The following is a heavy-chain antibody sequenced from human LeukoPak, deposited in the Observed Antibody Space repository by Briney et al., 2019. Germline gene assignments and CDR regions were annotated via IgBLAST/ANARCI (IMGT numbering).Heavy chain of an antibody. Sequence: PGGSLRFSCVASGFTFSDYYMNWIRQAPGKGLEWVSYISSGSSTIYYADSVKGRFTISRDNAKNSLYLQMNSLSAEDTAMYYCARARPPHTGYGSVAYWGQGTLVTVSS. CDR2: ISSGSSTI. CDR1: GFTFSDYY. V-gene: IGHV3-11*01. D-gene: IGHD6-25*01. J-gene: IGHJ4*02. CDR3: ARARPPHTGYGSVAY.